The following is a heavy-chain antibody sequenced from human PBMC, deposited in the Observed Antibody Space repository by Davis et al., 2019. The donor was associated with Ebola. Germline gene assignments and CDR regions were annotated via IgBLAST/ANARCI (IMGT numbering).Heavy chain of an antibody. CDR2: IQTSGVNV. Sequence: GESLKISCAASGFTFSDYYLSWIRQAPGKGLEWVAHIQTSGVNVYYADSVKGRFTISRDNAKDSLYLHMNSLRAEDTGVYYCAKSGGDCYSRGDCYFQHWGQGTLVTVSS. CDR1: GFTFSDYY. V-gene: IGHV3-11*04. D-gene: IGHD2-21*02. CDR3: AKSGGDCYSRGDCYFQH. J-gene: IGHJ1*01.